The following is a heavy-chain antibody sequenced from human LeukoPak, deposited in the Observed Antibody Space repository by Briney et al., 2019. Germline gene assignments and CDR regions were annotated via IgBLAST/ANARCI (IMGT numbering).Heavy chain of an antibody. V-gene: IGHV3-30*03. Sequence: GGALRLSCAASVFTFSSSDMHWVRQAPGKGLEWVAVISYDGSNKYYADSVRGRVTISRDYSKNTLFVQMNRLRAEDTAVYYCASARALYGYSGYDEPYFDYWGQGTLVTVSS. D-gene: IGHD5-12*01. CDR2: ISYDGSNK. CDR1: VFTFSSSD. J-gene: IGHJ4*02. CDR3: ASARALYGYSGYDEPYFDY.